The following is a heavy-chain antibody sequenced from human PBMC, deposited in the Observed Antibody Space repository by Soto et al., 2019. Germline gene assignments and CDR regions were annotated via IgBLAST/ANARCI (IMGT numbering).Heavy chain of an antibody. D-gene: IGHD3-10*01. CDR2: IKRKSDGGTT. CDR1: GFTFSNAY. CDR3: TTTPWLGDLFDC. V-gene: IGHV3-15*01. Sequence: EVQLVESGGGLVEPGGSLRLSCAASGFTFSNAYMSWVRQAPGKGLEWIGRIKRKSDGGTTDYAAPVKGRFTISRDDSKNTLYLQMSSLKTEDTAVYYCTTTPWLGDLFDCWGQGTLVTISS. J-gene: IGHJ4*02.